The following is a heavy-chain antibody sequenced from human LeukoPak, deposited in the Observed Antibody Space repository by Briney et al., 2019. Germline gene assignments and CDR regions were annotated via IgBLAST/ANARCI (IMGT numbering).Heavy chain of an antibody. Sequence: RASVKVSCEASGYTFTDHTIHWVRQAPGQGLEWMGWINPNIGTTNYAKRFQGRLTVTRDTSIDTAFMELSSLNPDDTAVFYCARRYDSRGPVTFDFRGQGTLVTVSS. CDR2: INPNIGTT. J-gene: IGHJ3*01. V-gene: IGHV1-2*02. CDR3: ARRYDSRGPVTFDF. CDR1: GYTFTDHT. D-gene: IGHD3-22*01.